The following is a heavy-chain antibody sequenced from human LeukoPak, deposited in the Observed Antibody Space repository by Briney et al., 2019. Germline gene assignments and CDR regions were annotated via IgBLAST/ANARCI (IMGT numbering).Heavy chain of an antibody. CDR3: ARQLFEAFDI. Sequence: SETLSLTCTVSGGSISSSSYYWGWIRQPPGKGLEWIGSIYYSGSTYYNPSLKSRVTISVDTSKNQFSLKLSSVTAADTAVYYCARQLFEAFDIWGQGTMVTVSS. CDR2: IYYSGST. J-gene: IGHJ3*02. V-gene: IGHV4-39*01. CDR1: GGSISSSSYY.